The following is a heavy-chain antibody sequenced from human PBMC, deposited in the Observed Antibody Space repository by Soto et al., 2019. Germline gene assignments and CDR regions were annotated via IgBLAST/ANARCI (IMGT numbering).Heavy chain of an antibody. D-gene: IGHD3-22*01. V-gene: IGHV1-18*01. Sequence: GASVKVSCKASGYIFTNYGISWVRQAPGQGLEWMAWISTDNGDTNYAQKVQGRLTMSTDTSTNTAYMEMRGLRSDDTAVYYCARGPRDRSGDPYYFDFWGQGTLVTVSS. CDR3: ARGPRDRSGDPYYFDF. CDR1: GYIFTNYG. J-gene: IGHJ4*02. CDR2: ISTDNGDT.